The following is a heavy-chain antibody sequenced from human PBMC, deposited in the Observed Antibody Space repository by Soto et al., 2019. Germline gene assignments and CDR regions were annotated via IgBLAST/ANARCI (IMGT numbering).Heavy chain of an antibody. CDR2: ISTASSII. CDR1: GFSFSDYS. J-gene: IGHJ4*02. V-gene: IGHV3-48*02. D-gene: IGHD3-22*01. CDR3: ARKHYYDSSGYYTYYFDS. Sequence: GGSLRLSCAASGFSFSDYSMNWVRQAPGKGLEWVSYISTASSIIYYADSVKGRFTISRDSANNSLYLQMNSLKDEDTAVYYFARKHYYDSSGYYTYYFDSGGQETLVTVSS.